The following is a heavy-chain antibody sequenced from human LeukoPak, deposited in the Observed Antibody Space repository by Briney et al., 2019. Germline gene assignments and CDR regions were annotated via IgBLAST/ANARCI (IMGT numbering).Heavy chain of an antibody. J-gene: IGHJ6*04. Sequence: PSGTLSLTCAVSGGSISSRNWWSWGRQPPGKGLEWIGEIFHSGSTNYNPSLQSRVTISVDESKNQFSLKLSSVTAVDTAVYYCARNQMTTVTGFYYYGMDVWGKGTTVTVSS. D-gene: IGHD4-17*01. CDR1: GGSISSRNW. CDR2: IFHSGST. V-gene: IGHV4-4*02. CDR3: ARNQMTTVTGFYYYGMDV.